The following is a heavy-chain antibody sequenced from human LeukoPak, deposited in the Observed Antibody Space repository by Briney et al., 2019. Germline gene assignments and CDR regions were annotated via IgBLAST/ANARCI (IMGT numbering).Heavy chain of an antibody. J-gene: IGHJ4*02. Sequence: GESLRLSCAASGFTFSTYTMNWVRQAPGKGLEWVAVISYDGSNKYYADSVKGRFTISRDNSKNTLYLQMNSLRAEDTAVYYCARDLNLTLWFGELLLWGQGTLVTVSS. CDR2: ISYDGSNK. CDR1: GFTFSTYT. D-gene: IGHD3-10*01. V-gene: IGHV3-30*04. CDR3: ARDLNLTLWFGELLL.